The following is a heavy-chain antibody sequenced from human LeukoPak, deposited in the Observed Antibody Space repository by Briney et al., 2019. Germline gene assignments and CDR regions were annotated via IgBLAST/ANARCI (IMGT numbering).Heavy chain of an antibody. CDR2: ISYDGRKK. D-gene: IGHD2-15*01. CDR3: ARVGCSGGSCYMYYFDY. V-gene: IGHV3-30*04. CDR1: GFTFSSYA. J-gene: IGHJ4*02. Sequence: PGRSLRLSCAASGFTFSSYAMHWVRQAPGKGLEWVAVISYDGRKKYYADSVKGRFTISRGNSKNTLYLQMNSLRAEDTAVYYCARVGCSGGSCYMYYFDYWGQGTLVTVSS.